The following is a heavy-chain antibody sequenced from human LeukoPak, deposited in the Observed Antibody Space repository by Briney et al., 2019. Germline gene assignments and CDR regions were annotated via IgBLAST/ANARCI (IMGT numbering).Heavy chain of an antibody. J-gene: IGHJ5*02. CDR2: IYHSGST. Sequence: SETLSLTCAVSGGSISSSNWWRWVRQPPGKGLEWIGEIYHSGSTNYNPSLKSRVTISVDTSKNQFSLKLSSVTAADTAVYYCARRPYYDILTGYYRPYNWFDPWGQGTLVTVSS. CDR1: GGSISSSNW. D-gene: IGHD3-9*01. V-gene: IGHV4-4*02. CDR3: ARRPYYDILTGYYRPYNWFDP.